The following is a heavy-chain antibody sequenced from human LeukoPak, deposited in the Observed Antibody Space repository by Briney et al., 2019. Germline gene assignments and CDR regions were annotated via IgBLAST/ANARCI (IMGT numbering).Heavy chain of an antibody. J-gene: IGHJ4*02. CDR2: INPNSGGT. CDR1: GYTFTGYY. V-gene: IGHV1-2*02. Sequence: ASVKVSCKASGYTFTGYYMHWVRQAPGQGLECMGWINPNSGGTNYAQKFQGRVTMTRDTSIRTAYMELSRLRSDDTAVYYCVRASGDYGGNSYFDYWGQGTLVTVSS. D-gene: IGHD4-23*01. CDR3: VRASGDYGGNSYFDY.